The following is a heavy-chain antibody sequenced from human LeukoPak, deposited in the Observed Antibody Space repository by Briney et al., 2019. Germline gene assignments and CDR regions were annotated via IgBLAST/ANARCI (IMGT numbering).Heavy chain of an antibody. CDR3: ARAPSYDYGDYDY. J-gene: IGHJ4*02. V-gene: IGHV1-69*01. CDR2: IIPIFGTA. Sequence: GSSVKVSCKASGGTFSSYAISWVRQAPGQGLEWMGGIIPIFGTANYAQKFQGRVTITADESTSTAYMELRSLRSDDTAVYYCARAPSYDYGDYDYWGQGTLVTVSS. D-gene: IGHD4-17*01. CDR1: GGTFSSYA.